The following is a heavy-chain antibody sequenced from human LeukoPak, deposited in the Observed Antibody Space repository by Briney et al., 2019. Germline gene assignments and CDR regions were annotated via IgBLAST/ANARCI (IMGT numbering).Heavy chain of an antibody. CDR1: GGSISSYY. D-gene: IGHD3-3*01. CDR3: ARAGGKSQYDFWSGYQPNWFDP. Sequence: SETLSLTCTVPGGSISSYYWSWIRQPAGKGLEWIGRIYTSGSTNYNPSLKSRVTISVDKSKNQFSLKLRSVTAADTAVYYCARAGGKSQYDFWSGYQPNWFDPWGQGTLVTVSS. J-gene: IGHJ5*02. CDR2: IYTSGST. V-gene: IGHV4-4*07.